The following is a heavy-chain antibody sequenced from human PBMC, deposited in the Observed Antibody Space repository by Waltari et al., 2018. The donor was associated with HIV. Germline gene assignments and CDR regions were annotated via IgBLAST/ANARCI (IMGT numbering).Heavy chain of an antibody. D-gene: IGHD2-2*02. CDR2: INSEWSST. V-gene: IGHV3-74*01. J-gene: IGHJ4*02. Sequence: EVQLVESGGGLVQPGGSLRLSCAASGFTFSSYWMHWVRQAPGKGLVWVSSINSEWSSTSYADSVKGRFTISRDNAKNTLYLQMNSLRAEDTAVYYCALEVPAAIDYWGQGTLVTVSS. CDR3: ALEVPAAIDY. CDR1: GFTFSSYW.